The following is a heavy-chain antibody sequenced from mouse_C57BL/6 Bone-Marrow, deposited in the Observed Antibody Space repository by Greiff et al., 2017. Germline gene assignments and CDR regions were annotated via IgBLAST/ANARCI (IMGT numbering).Heavy chain of an antibody. J-gene: IGHJ1*03. Sequence: VKLVESGPGLVAPSQSLSITCTVSGFSLTSYAISWVRQPPGKGLEWLGVIWTGGGTNYNSALKSRLSISKDNSKSQVFLKMNSLQTDDTARYYCARTPITTVPFWYFDVWGTGTTVTVSS. CDR1: GFSLTSYA. D-gene: IGHD1-1*01. V-gene: IGHV2-9-1*01. CDR3: ARTPITTVPFWYFDV. CDR2: IWTGGGT.